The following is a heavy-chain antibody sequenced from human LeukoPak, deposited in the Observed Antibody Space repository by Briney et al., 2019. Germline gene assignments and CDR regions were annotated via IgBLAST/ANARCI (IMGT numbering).Heavy chain of an antibody. V-gene: IGHV4-59*01. CDR1: GGSISGYY. Sequence: SETLSLTCTVSGGSISGYYWSWIRQPPGKGLYWLEYIYYTESTNYNPSLKSRVTISVDTSKNHFSLRLSSVTAADTAVYYCASRVSYSGGFQYWGQGTLVTVSS. D-gene: IGHD1-26*01. CDR2: IYYTEST. CDR3: ASRVSYSGGFQY. J-gene: IGHJ4*02.